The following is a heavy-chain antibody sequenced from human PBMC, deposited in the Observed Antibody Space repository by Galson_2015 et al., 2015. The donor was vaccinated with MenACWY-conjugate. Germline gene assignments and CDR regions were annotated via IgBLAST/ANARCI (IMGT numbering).Heavy chain of an antibody. D-gene: IGHD3-10*01. Sequence: SLRLSCAASGFTFSSYSMNWVRQAPGKGLEWVSSISSSSSYIYYADSVKGRFTISRDNAKNSLYLQMNSLRAEDTAVYYCAKVSLWFGEPYFDYWGQGTLVTVSS. CDR3: AKVSLWFGEPYFDY. CDR2: ISSSSSYI. CDR1: GFTFSSYS. V-gene: IGHV3-21*04. J-gene: IGHJ4*02.